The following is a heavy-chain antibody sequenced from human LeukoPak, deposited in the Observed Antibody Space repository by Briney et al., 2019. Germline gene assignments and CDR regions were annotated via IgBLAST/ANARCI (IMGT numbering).Heavy chain of an antibody. J-gene: IGHJ4*02. V-gene: IGHV3-30*18. CDR2: ISYDGSNK. CDR3: AKDRAGSWAIDY. D-gene: IGHD6-13*01. Sequence: GRSLRLSCAASGFTFSTYNMHWVRQAPGKGLEWVAVISYDGSNKYYADSVKGRFTISRDDCKNTLYLEMNSLNAEDTAVYYCAKDRAGSWAIDYWGQGTLVTVSS. CDR1: GFTFSTYN.